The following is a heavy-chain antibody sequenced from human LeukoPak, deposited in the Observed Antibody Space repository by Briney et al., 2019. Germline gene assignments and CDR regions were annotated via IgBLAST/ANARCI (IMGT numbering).Heavy chain of an antibody. Sequence: GGSLRLSCAASGFIFSSYWMTWVRQAPGKGLEWVANINRDGSGQDYADSVKGRFTISRDNARNSLSLQMNSLRVEDTAVYYCAIDPYDTLAYGAFDIWGQGTVVTVSS. D-gene: IGHD3-22*01. CDR1: GFIFSSYW. J-gene: IGHJ3*02. CDR2: INRDGSGQ. V-gene: IGHV3-7*01. CDR3: AIDPYDTLAYGAFDI.